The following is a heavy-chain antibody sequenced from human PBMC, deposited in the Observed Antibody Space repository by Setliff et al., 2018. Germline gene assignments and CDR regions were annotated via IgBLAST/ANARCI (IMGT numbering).Heavy chain of an antibody. V-gene: IGHV4-4*02. CDR3: ARAPGRNIRGDY. CDR1: GESIRSNNW. J-gene: IGHJ4*02. CDR2: IYQSGTT. Sequence: NPSETLSLTCTVSGESIRSNNWWNWVRQPPGKGLEWVGDIYQSGTTNYNPSLKSRVTISADTSKNQFSLKLKSVTAADTAVYYCARAPGRNIRGDYWGQGARVTV. D-gene: IGHD3-10*01.